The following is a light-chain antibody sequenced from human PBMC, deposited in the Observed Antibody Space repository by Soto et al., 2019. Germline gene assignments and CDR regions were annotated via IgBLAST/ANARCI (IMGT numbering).Light chain of an antibody. CDR1: QTISSAY. CDR3: QQYGSSPLYS. Sequence: DIVLTQSPGTLSLSPGERATLSCRASQTISSAYFALYNQKPGQPPRLLIYCTSSRATGIPDRFSVSVSGPDFTLTISRVEPEDLAVYYFQQYGSSPLYSFGQGTKPEIK. J-gene: IGKJ2*01. CDR2: CTS. V-gene: IGKV3-20*01.